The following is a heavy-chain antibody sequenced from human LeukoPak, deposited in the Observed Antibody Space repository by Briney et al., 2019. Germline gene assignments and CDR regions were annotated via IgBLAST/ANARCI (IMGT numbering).Heavy chain of an antibody. CDR1: GFTFTNSA. CDR3: GYTNNFYH. D-gene: IGHD3-16*02. V-gene: IGHV3-7*01. J-gene: IGHJ4*02. CDR2: IKHDGSEE. Sequence: GGSLRLSCEASGFTFTNSAMNWVRQAPGQGLEWVANIKHDGSEEYYVDSVKGRFTISRDDGRNSVSLQMNSVRTEDTAVYYCGYTNNFYHWGQGTLVVVSS.